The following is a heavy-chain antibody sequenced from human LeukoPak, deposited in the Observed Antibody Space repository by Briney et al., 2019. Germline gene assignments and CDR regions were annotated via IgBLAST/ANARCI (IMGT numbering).Heavy chain of an antibody. CDR2: IYYSGST. CDR1: GGSISSGDYY. V-gene: IGHV4-30-4*01. D-gene: IGHD4-11*01. CDR3: ARGGYSNFEFFVYYFDY. Sequence: SETLSLTCTVSGGSISSGDYYWSWIRQPPGKGLEWIGYIYYSGSTYYNPSLKSRVTISVDKSKNQFSLKLSSVTAADTAVYYCARGGYSNFEFFVYYFDYWGQGALVTVSS. J-gene: IGHJ4*02.